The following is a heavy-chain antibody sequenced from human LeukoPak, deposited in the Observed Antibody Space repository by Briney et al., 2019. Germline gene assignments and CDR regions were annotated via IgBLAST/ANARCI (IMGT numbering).Heavy chain of an antibody. D-gene: IGHD2-2*01. Sequence: ASVKVSCKASGGTFSSYAISWVRQAPGQGLEWMGRIIPILGIANYAQKFQGRVTITADKSTSTAYMELSSLRPEDTAVYYCARGSSTSCCIFDYWGQGTLVTVSS. CDR3: ARGSSTSCCIFDY. CDR2: IIPILGIA. CDR1: GGTFSSYA. J-gene: IGHJ4*02. V-gene: IGHV1-69*04.